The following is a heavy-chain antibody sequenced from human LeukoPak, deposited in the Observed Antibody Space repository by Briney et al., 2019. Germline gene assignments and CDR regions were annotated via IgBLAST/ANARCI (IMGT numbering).Heavy chain of an antibody. J-gene: IGHJ4*02. CDR2: IYYSGST. CDR3: ARDAILVAGTRYFDY. Sequence: SETLSLTCTVSGGSISSSSYYWGWIRQPPGKGLEWIGSIYYSGSTYYNPSLKSRVTISVDTSKNQFSLKLSSVTAADTAVYYCARDAILVAGTRYFDYWGQGTLVTVSS. D-gene: IGHD6-19*01. V-gene: IGHV4-39*02. CDR1: GGSISSSSYY.